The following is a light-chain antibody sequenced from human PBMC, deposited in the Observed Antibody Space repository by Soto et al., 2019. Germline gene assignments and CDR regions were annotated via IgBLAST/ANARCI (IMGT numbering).Light chain of an antibody. V-gene: IGLV2-14*03. CDR3: ASYTITKTWV. CDR2: EVA. CDR1: SSDVGGYNH. Sequence: QSVLTXPASVTGSPGQSITISCTGTSSDVGGYNHVSWYQQHPGTAPKLILYEVANRPSGVSDRFSGSKSVNTASLTISGPQPEDEADYYCASYTITKTWVFGGGTRSPS. J-gene: IGLJ3*02.